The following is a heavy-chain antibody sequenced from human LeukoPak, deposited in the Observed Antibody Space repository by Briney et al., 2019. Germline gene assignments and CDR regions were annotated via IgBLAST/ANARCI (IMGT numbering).Heavy chain of an antibody. CDR3: TTAVAGVITFDY. Sequence: PRGSLRLSCAASGFTFCNAWMSWGRHAPQKGLEWVARIKSKTDGGTIDYAGSVKGRFTISRDDSKNTLYLQLNTLKTEDTAVYYCTTAVAGVITFDYWGQGTLVTVSS. V-gene: IGHV3-15*01. J-gene: IGHJ4*02. CDR1: GFTFCNAW. D-gene: IGHD6-19*01. CDR2: IKSKTDGGTI.